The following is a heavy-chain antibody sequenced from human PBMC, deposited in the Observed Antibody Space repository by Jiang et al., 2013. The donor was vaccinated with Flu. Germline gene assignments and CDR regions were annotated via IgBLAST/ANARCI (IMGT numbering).Heavy chain of an antibody. D-gene: IGHD1-26*01. J-gene: IGHJ4*02. CDR3: ARAKGGEHHYYFDY. Sequence: GNTGYAQKFQGRVTMTRNTSISTAYMELSSLRSEDTAVYYCARAKGGEHHYYFDYWGQGTLVTVSS. V-gene: IGHV1-8*01. CDR2: GNT.